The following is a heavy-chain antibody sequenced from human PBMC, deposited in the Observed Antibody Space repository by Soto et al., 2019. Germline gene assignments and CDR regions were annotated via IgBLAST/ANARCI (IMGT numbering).Heavy chain of an antibody. CDR3: ANSFSPYSDAWYSHFEH. J-gene: IGHJ4*01. Sequence: EVQLLESGGDLVQPGGSLRLSCAAAGFTFSSYAMSWVRQAPGKGLEWVSAISSNGDTTFYADSVKGRFTISRDNSKNTVCLQMISLRAEDTAVYYCANSFSPYSDAWYSHFEHWGHGTLVTVSS. CDR1: GFTFSSYA. CDR2: ISSNGDTT. D-gene: IGHD1-26*01. V-gene: IGHV3-23*01.